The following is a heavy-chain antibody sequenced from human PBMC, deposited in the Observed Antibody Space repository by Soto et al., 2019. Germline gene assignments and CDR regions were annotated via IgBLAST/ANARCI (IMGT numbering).Heavy chain of an antibody. J-gene: IGHJ6*02. CDR3: TTDSKKYTIFGVVIPYYYGMDV. D-gene: IGHD3-3*01. CDR2: IKSKTDGGTT. CDR1: GFTFRNCA. V-gene: IGHV3-15*07. Sequence: GGSLRLSCAASGFTFRNCAMNWVRQAPGRGLEWVGRIKSKTDGGTTDYAAPVKGRFTISRDDSKNTLYLQMNSLKTEDTAVYYCTTDSKKYTIFGVVIPYYYGMDVWGQGTTVTVSS.